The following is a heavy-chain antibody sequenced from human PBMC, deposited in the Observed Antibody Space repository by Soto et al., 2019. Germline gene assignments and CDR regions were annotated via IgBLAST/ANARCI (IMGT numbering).Heavy chain of an antibody. CDR3: ARDQPLTIFGVVITNWFDP. D-gene: IGHD3-3*01. CDR2: ISAYNGNT. CDR1: GYAFTSYR. J-gene: IGHJ5*02. V-gene: IGHV1-18*01. Sequence: ASLTVASKEAGYAFTSYRIRWGRHAPRQGLVWMGWISAYNGNTNYAQKLQGRVTMTTDTSTSTAYMELRSLRSDDTAVYYCARDQPLTIFGVVITNWFDPWGQGSLVTVFS.